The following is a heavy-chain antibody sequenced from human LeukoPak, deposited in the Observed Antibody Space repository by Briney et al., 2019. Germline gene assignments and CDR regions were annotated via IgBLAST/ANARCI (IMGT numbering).Heavy chain of an antibody. CDR3: AREHCSGGSCYSIYSYYYMDV. Sequence: ASVKVSCKASGYTFTGYYMHWVRQAPGQGLEWMGWINPNSGGTNYAQKFQGRVTMTRDTSISTAYMELSRLRSDDTAVYYCAREHCSGGSCYSIYSYYYMDVWGKGTTVTVSS. D-gene: IGHD2-15*01. CDR2: INPNSGGT. V-gene: IGHV1-2*02. CDR1: GYTFTGYY. J-gene: IGHJ6*03.